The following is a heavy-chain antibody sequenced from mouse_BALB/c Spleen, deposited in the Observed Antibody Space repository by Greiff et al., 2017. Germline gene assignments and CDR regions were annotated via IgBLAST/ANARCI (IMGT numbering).Heavy chain of an antibody. Sequence: VQLQESGPGLVAPSQSLSITCTVSGFSLTSYGVHWVRQPPGKGLEWLGVIWAGGSTNYNSALMSRLSISKDNSKSQVFLKMNSLQTDDTAMYYCALYYYGSSGPWFAYWGQGTLVTVSA. V-gene: IGHV2-9*02. D-gene: IGHD1-1*01. CDR3: ALYYYGSSGPWFAY. J-gene: IGHJ3*01. CDR2: IWAGGST. CDR1: GFSLTSYG.